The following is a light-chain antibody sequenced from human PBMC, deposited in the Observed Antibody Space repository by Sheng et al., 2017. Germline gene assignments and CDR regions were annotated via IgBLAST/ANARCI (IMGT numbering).Light chain of an antibody. Sequence: AIRMTQSPSSFSASTGDRVTITCRASQGISSYLAWYQQKPGKAPKLLIYAASTLQSGVPSRFSGSGSGTDFTLTISCLQSEDFATYYCQQYYSYPPRTFGPWDQSGYQT. CDR1: QGISSY. CDR2: AAS. CDR3: QQYYSYPPRT. V-gene: IGKV1-8*01. J-gene: IGKJ3*01.